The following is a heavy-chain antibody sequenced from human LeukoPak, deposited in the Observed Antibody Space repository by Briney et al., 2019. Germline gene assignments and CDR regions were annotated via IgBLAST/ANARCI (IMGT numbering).Heavy chain of an antibody. V-gene: IGHV1-69*06. D-gene: IGHD3-16*01. CDR3: AGGERVKNWFDP. Sequence: ASVKVSCKASGGTFSSYAISWVRQAPGQGLEWMGGIIPIFGTANYAQKFQGRVTITADKSTSTAYMELSSLRSEDTAVYYCAGGERVKNWFDPWGQGTLVTVSS. CDR2: IIPIFGTA. CDR1: GGTFSSYA. J-gene: IGHJ5*02.